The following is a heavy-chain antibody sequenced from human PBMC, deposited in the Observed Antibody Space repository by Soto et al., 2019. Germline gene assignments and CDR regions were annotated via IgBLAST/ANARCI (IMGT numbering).Heavy chain of an antibody. V-gene: IGHV4-34*01. Sequence: PSESLSLSCAVHSGPFNVYKWAWISQPPGKGLEWIGDINHSGSTNSNPSLESRLTISVDTSKNQFSLNLSSVTAADTAVYYWARGLDLWASSIDYWGQGTLVTVSS. CDR3: ARGLDLWASSIDY. J-gene: IGHJ4*02. CDR1: SGPFNVYK. CDR2: INHSGST. D-gene: IGHD1-7*01.